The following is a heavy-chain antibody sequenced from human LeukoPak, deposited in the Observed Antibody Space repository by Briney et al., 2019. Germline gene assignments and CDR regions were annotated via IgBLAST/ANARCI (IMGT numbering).Heavy chain of an antibody. CDR2: LKEDGSEK. J-gene: IGHJ4*02. D-gene: IGHD6-19*01. Sequence: GGSLRLSCAASGFTFSSFWMSWVRQAPGKGLEWVANLKEDGSEKYYVDSVKGRFTISRDNAKNSLYLQMNSLRAEDTAVYYCVPSIAVAGPYFDYWGQGTLVTVSS. CDR3: VPSIAVAGPYFDY. V-gene: IGHV3-7*01. CDR1: GFTFSSFW.